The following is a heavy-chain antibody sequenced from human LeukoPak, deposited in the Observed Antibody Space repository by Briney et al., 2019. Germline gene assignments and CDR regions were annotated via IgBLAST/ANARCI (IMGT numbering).Heavy chain of an antibody. D-gene: IGHD3-22*01. CDR2: ISHDGSNK. CDR3: AGDYYDSSGYYHHWFDP. J-gene: IGHJ5*02. CDR1: GFTFSSYG. V-gene: IGHV3-30*03. Sequence: PGRSLRLSCAASGFTFSSYGMHWVRQAPGKGLEWVAVISHDGSNKYYADSVKGRFTISRDNSKNTLYLQMNSLRAEDTAVYYCAGDYYDSSGYYHHWFDPWGQETLVTVSS.